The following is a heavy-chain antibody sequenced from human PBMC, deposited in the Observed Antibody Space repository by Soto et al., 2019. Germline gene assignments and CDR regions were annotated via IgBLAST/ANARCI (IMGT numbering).Heavy chain of an antibody. J-gene: IGHJ4*02. CDR3: AKVKGCSGGSCYVLDY. V-gene: IGHV3-23*01. CDR1: GFMFSSYA. D-gene: IGHD2-15*01. CDR2: ISGNGGNT. Sequence: EVQLLESGGGLVQPGGSLRLSCAASGFMFSSYAMSWVRQAPGKGLEWVSGISGNGGNTYYADFVKGRFTISRDNSKYTLSLQMNSLRAEDTALYYCAKVKGCSGGSCYVLDYWGQGTLVTVSS.